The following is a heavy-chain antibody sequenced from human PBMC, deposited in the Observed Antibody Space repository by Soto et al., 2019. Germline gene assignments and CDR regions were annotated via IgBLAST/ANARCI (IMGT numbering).Heavy chain of an antibody. V-gene: IGHV4-39*01. CDR1: GGSISSSSYY. Sequence: QLQLQESGPGLVKPSETLSLTCTVSGGSISSSSYYWGWIRQPPGKGLEWIGSIYYSGSTYYNPSLQSRVTISVDTSKNQFSLKLSSVTAADTAVYYCASPLVFGGRDYYYGMDVWGQGTTVTVSS. CDR2: IYYSGST. D-gene: IGHD3-10*02. CDR3: ASPLVFGGRDYYYGMDV. J-gene: IGHJ6*02.